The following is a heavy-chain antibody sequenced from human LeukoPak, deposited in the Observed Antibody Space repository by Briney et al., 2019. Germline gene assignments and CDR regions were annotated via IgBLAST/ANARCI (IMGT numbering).Heavy chain of an antibody. D-gene: IGHD3-22*01. CDR2: IYPGDSDT. V-gene: IGHV5-51*01. J-gene: IGHJ4*02. CDR1: GYSFANYW. CDR3: ARRYDNTGYFVY. Sequence: PGESLKISCKGSGYSFANYWIGWVRQMPGKGLEWMGIIYPGDSDTRYSPSFQGQVIISADKSISTAYLQWSSLKASDTAIYYCARRYDNTGYFVYWGQGTLVSVSS.